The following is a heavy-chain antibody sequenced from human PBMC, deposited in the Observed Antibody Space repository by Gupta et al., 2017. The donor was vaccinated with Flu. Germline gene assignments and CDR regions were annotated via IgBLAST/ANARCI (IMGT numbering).Heavy chain of an antibody. Sequence: YPMNWVRQAPGKRLEWVSSITSSSTYIYYADSVQGRFTISRDNAKNSLYLQMSSLRAEDTAVYYCAKGRDFWSGRGTDFDYWGQGTLVTVSS. D-gene: IGHD3-3*01. CDR2: ITSSSTYI. CDR1: YP. CDR3: AKGRDFWSGRGTDFDY. V-gene: IGHV3-21*01. J-gene: IGHJ4*02.